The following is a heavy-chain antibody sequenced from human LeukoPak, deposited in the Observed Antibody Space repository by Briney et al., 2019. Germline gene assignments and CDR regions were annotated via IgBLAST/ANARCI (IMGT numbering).Heavy chain of an antibody. Sequence: ASVSVSCRASVYTFTVYYIHWVPQAPGRGREGMVCISPYSGDTKYAQKVQGRVTMTSDTSMNTAYMQLPSLRYDDTAIYYCAKDSAVWGSLNYFDPWGQGTLVTVSS. CDR1: VYTFTVYY. V-gene: IGHV1-2*02. CDR3: AKDSAVWGSLNYFDP. J-gene: IGHJ5*02. D-gene: IGHD3-16*01. CDR2: ISPYSGDT.